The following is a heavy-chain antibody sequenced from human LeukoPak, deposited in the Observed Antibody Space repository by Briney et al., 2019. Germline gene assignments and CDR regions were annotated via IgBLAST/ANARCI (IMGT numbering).Heavy chain of an antibody. V-gene: IGHV1-18*01. CDR2: ISAYNGNT. J-gene: IGHJ4*02. CDR3: ARDSATTVTTRKGFDY. Sequence: ASVKVSCKASGYTFTSYGISWVRQAPGQGLEWMGWISAYNGNTNYAQKLQGRATITTDTSTSTAYMELRSLRSDDTAVYYSARDSATTVTTRKGFDYWGQGTLVTVSS. CDR1: GYTFTSYG. D-gene: IGHD4-17*01.